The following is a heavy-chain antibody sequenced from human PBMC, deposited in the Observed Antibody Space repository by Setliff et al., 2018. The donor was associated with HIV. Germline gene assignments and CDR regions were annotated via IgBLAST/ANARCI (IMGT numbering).Heavy chain of an antibody. CDR1: GGSISSANYY. V-gene: IGHV4-61*02. Sequence: NPSETLSLTCTVSGGSISSANYYWSWIRQPAGKGLEWMGRIYTSGGTHYNPALESRLTISVDPSKNQISLRLNSVTAADTGVYYCARGVLSLGTYYYYMDVWGKGTMVTVSS. CDR3: ARGVLSLGTYYYYMDV. D-gene: IGHD3-16*01. J-gene: IGHJ6*03. CDR2: IYTSGGT.